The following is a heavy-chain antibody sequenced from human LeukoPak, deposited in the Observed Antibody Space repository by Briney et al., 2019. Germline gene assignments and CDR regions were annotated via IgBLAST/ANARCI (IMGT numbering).Heavy chain of an antibody. CDR1: GYSFAGYH. V-gene: IGHV1-2*02. D-gene: IGHD3-9*01. CDR3: ARDRPPEYFEPSYHYYGLDV. Sequence: ASVKVSCKASGYSFAGYHMHWVRQAPGQGLEWMGWINPSNGVTNFAQNSQGRVTMTTDTSVTTAYMELNSLTSDDTAVYYCARDRPPEYFEPSYHYYGLDVWGQGTTVTVSS. J-gene: IGHJ6*02. CDR2: INPSNGVT.